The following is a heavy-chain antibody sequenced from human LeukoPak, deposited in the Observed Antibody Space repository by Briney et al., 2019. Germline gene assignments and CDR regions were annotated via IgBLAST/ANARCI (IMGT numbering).Heavy chain of an antibody. V-gene: IGHV1-8*01. D-gene: IGHD3-3*01. CDR3: ARMGALLEWLLYAFDY. J-gene: IGHJ4*02. CDR1: GYTFTSYD. CDR2: MNPNSGNT. Sequence: GASVKVSCKASGYTFTSYDINWVRQATGQGLGWMGWMNPNSGNTGYAQKFQGRVTMTRNTSISTAYMELSSLRSEDTAVYYCARMGALLEWLLYAFDYWGQGTLVTVSS.